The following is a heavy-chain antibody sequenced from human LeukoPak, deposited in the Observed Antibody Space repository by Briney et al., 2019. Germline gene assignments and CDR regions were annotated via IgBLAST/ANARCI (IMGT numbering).Heavy chain of an antibody. Sequence: SETLSLTCAVYGGSFSGYYWSWIRQPPGKGLEWIGEINHSGSANYNPSLKSRVTISVDTSKNQFSLKLSSVTAADTAVYYCARVTMIVVVNWFDPWGQGTLVTVSS. CDR3: ARVTMIVVVNWFDP. CDR2: INHSGSA. V-gene: IGHV4-34*01. CDR1: GGSFSGYY. J-gene: IGHJ5*02. D-gene: IGHD3-22*01.